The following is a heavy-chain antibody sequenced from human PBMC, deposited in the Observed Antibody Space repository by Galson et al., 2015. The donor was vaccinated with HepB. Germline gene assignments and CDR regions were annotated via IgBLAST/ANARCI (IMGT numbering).Heavy chain of an antibody. V-gene: IGHV3-9*01. CDR3: ATVRGYSYGYDY. D-gene: IGHD5-18*01. J-gene: IGHJ4*02. Sequence: SLRLSCAASGFRLDDYAMHWVRQAPGKGLEWVSGISWNRGRIGYADSVKGRFTISRDNAKNSLYLQMNSLRDDDTAVYYCATVRGYSYGYDYWGQGTLVTVSS. CDR2: ISWNRGRI. CDR1: GFRLDDYA.